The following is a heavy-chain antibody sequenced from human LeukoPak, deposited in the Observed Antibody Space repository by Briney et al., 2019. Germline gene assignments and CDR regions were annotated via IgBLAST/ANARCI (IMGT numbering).Heavy chain of an antibody. Sequence: SETLSLTCAVYVGSFSDYYWTWIRQPPGRGLEWIGEINHSGTANYNPSLKSRVTMSVVTSENQFSLKLHSVTAADTAMYYCARQREGYFDLRGRGTLVTVSS. CDR2: INHSGTA. J-gene: IGHJ2*01. CDR3: ARQREGYFDL. CDR1: VGSFSDYY. V-gene: IGHV4-34*01.